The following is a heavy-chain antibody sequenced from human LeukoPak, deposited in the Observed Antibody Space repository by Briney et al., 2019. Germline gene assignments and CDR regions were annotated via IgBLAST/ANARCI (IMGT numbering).Heavy chain of an antibody. V-gene: IGHV3-21*01. J-gene: IGHJ3*02. D-gene: IGHD2-15*01. CDR1: GFSFSSYN. CDR2: ITTSSTYT. CDR3: ARDSNPYCSGGSCTAFDI. Sequence: GGSLRLSCEASGFSFSSYNMDWVRQTPGKGLEWISSITTSSTYTFYADSVKGRFTISRDNARNSLYLQMNSLRAEDTAMYFCARDSNPYCSGGSCTAFDIWGQGTMVTVSS.